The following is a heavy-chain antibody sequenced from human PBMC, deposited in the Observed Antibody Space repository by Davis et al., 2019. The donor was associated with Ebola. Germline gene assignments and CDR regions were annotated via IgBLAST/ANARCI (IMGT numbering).Heavy chain of an antibody. CDR3: VKDRPYSGTYLRYFDY. CDR2: IKQDGSEQ. J-gene: IGHJ4*02. CDR1: GFTFSDYW. D-gene: IGHD1-26*01. V-gene: IGHV3-7*01. Sequence: GESLKISCAASGFTFSDYWMTWVRQSPGKGLEWVANIKQDGSEQYYSDSLKGRFTISRDNARNSLYLQMNSLRAEDTAMYYCVKDRPYSGTYLRYFDYWGQGSLVSVSS.